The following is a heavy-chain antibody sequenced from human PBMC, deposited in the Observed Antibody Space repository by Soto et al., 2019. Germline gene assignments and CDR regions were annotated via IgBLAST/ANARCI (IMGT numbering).Heavy chain of an antibody. J-gene: IGHJ5*02. CDR3: ARDASDDAYSNFNWFDT. CDR2: ISYSGGT. D-gene: IGHD4-4*01. Sequence: QVQLQESGPGLVKPSQTLSLTCSVSGGSIVSGGYSWNWIRQRPGKGLEWLAYISYSGGTYSNPSLKGRVSMSMDTSKNQFSLKLTSVTAADTAVYYCARDASDDAYSNFNWFDTWGQGTLVTVSS. V-gene: IGHV4-31*03. CDR1: GGSIVSGGYS.